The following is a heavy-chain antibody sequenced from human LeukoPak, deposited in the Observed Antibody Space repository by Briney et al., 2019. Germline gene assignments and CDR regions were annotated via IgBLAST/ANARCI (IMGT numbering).Heavy chain of an antibody. Sequence: GGSLRLSCAASGFTFSSYSMNWVRQAPGKGLEWVSYISSSSSTIYYADSVKGRFTISRDNAKDSLYLQMNSLRAEDTAVYYCARTVVGDIDYWGQGTLVTVSS. CDR3: ARTVVGDIDY. CDR2: ISSSSSTI. D-gene: IGHD1-26*01. CDR1: GFTFSSYS. V-gene: IGHV3-48*01. J-gene: IGHJ4*02.